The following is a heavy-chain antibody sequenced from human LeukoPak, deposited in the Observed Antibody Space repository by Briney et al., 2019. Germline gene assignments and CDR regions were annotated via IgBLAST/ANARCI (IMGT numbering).Heavy chain of an antibody. J-gene: IGHJ4*02. Sequence: PGGSLRLSCSPSGFTFSDYAMYWVRQAPGKGLEYVSSIGGDGGSPYYADSVKGRFTISRDNAKKSLYLQMNSLRAEDTAVFYCASFNFGSGSHDHWGQGTLVTVFS. CDR3: ASFNFGSGSHDH. CDR2: IGGDGGSP. CDR1: GFTFSDYA. V-gene: IGHV3-64*04. D-gene: IGHD3-10*01.